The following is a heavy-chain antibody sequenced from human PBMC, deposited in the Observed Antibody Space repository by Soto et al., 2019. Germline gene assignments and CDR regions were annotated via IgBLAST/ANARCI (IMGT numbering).Heavy chain of an antibody. CDR3: ARHAGDYYYYGMDV. Sequence: PGESLKISCKGSGYSFTIYWISWGLQRPGKGLEWMGRIDPSDSYTNYSPSFQGHVTISADKSISTAYLQWSSLKASDTAMYYCARHAGDYYYYGMDVWGQGTTVTVSS. CDR2: IDPSDSYT. J-gene: IGHJ6*02. V-gene: IGHV5-10-1*01. D-gene: IGHD2-2*01. CDR1: GYSFTIYW.